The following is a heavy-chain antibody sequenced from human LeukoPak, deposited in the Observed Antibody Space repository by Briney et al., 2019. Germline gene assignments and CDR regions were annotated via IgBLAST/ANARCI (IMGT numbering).Heavy chain of an antibody. D-gene: IGHD3-16*01. CDR3: AKDLHWGLDY. J-gene: IGHJ4*02. CDR1: GFSFSTYG. V-gene: IGHV3-23*01. CDR2: IDGNGAKT. Sequence: GGSLRLSCVASGFSFSTYGMSWVRQAPGKGLEWLSAIDGNGAKTFYADSGKGRFTISRDNSANTLYLQMNSLRGEDTALYYCAKDLHWGLDYWGQGALVTVSS.